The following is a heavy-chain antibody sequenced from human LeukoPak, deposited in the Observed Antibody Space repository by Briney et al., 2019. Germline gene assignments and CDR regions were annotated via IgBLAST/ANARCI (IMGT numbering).Heavy chain of an antibody. CDR2: IRYDGSNK. Sequence: PGGSLRLSCAASGFTFSSYGMHWVRQAPGKGLEGVAFIRYDGSNKYYADSVKGRFTISRDNSKNTLYLQMNSLRAEDTAVYYCAKDRKQWLVDAFDIWGQGTMVTVSS. CDR3: AKDRKQWLVDAFDI. J-gene: IGHJ3*02. CDR1: GFTFSSYG. V-gene: IGHV3-30*02. D-gene: IGHD6-19*01.